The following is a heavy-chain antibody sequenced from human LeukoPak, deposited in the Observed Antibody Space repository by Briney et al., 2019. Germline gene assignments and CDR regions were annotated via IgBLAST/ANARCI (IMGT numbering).Heavy chain of an antibody. CDR2: VSSGSSFI. J-gene: IGHJ3*02. CDR3: ATAFDI. V-gene: IGHV3-21*01. Sequence: GGSLRLSCAASGFIFSSYSMNWVRQAPGKGLEWVSSVSSGSSFIYYADSVKGRFTISRDNAKNSLYLQMNSLRAEDTAVYYCATAFDIWGQGTMVTVSS. CDR1: GFIFSSYS.